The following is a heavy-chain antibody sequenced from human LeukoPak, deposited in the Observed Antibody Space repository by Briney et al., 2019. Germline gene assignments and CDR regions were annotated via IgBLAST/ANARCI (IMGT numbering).Heavy chain of an antibody. Sequence: GESLKISCKGSGYSFTNFWIGWVRQMPGKGLEWMGIIHPGDSDTRYSPSFQGQVTISADKSISTAYLQWNSLKASDTAMYYCARRSGSYFDYWGQGTLVTASS. D-gene: IGHD1-26*01. CDR1: GYSFTNFW. J-gene: IGHJ4*02. CDR3: ARRSGSYFDY. CDR2: IHPGDSDT. V-gene: IGHV5-51*01.